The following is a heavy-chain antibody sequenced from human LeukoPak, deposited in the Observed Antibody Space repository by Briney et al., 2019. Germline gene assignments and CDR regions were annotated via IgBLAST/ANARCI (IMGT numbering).Heavy chain of an antibody. V-gene: IGHV4-34*01. CDR3: ARTSIVVVTAVAQQERYNWFDP. Sequence: LSETLSLTCAVYGGSFSGYYWSRIRQPPGKGLEWIGEINHSGSTNYNPSPKSRVTISVDTSKNQFSLKLSSVTAADTAVYYCARTSIVVVTAVAQQERYNWFDPWGQGTLVTVSA. D-gene: IGHD2-21*02. CDR1: GGSFSGYY. J-gene: IGHJ5*02. CDR2: INHSGST.